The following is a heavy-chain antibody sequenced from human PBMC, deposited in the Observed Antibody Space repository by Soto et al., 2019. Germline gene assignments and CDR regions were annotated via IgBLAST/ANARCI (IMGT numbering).Heavy chain of an antibody. CDR2: IYYSGST. CDR3: ARSYYYGSGSYYFDY. Sequence: QVQLQESGPGLVKPSETLSLTCTVSGGSTSSYYWSWIRQPPGKGLEWIGYIYYSGSTNYNPSLNSRVTISVATSKNQFSLKLSSVTAADTAVYYCARSYYYGSGSYYFDYWGQGTLFTVSS. CDR1: GGSTSSYY. D-gene: IGHD3-10*01. J-gene: IGHJ4*02. V-gene: IGHV4-59*01.